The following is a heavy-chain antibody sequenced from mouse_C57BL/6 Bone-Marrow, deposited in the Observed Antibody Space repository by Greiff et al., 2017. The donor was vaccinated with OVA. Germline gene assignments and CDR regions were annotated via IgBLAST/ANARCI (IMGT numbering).Heavy chain of an antibody. CDR3: AIDYSGGRDGY. Sequence: QVQLQQPGAELVKPGASVKLSCKASGYTFTSYWMHWVKQRPGQGLEWIGMIHPNSGSTNYNEKFKSKATLTVDKSSSTAYMQLSSLTSEDSAVYNSAIDYSGGRDGYWGEGTPLTDSS. J-gene: IGHJ2*01. V-gene: IGHV1-64*01. CDR2: IHPNSGST. CDR1: GYTFTSYW. D-gene: IGHD1-1*01.